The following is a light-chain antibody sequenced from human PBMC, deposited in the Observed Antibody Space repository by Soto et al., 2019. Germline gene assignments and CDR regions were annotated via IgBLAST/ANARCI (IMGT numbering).Light chain of an antibody. Sequence: IQVTQSPSSLSASVGDRVTITCRASQAISNYLAWYQQKPGKAPNLLIYAASTLQSGVPSRFSGSASGTEFTLSISSLQPEDVATYYCQQLDSYPRTFGQSTKVEIK. V-gene: IGKV1-9*01. J-gene: IGKJ2*01. CDR1: QAISNY. CDR2: AAS. CDR3: QQLDSYPRT.